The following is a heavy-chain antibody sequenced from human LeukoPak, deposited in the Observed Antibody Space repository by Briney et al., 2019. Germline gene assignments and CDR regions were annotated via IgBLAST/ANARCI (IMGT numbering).Heavy chain of an antibody. V-gene: IGHV4-38-2*02. D-gene: IGHD2-15*01. CDR2: IYHSGST. CDR1: GYSISSGYY. J-gene: IGHJ5*02. CDR3: ARGVGGYCSGGSCYSGPNWFDP. Sequence: SETLSLTCSVSGYSISSGYYWGWIRQPPGKGLEWIGSIYHSGSTYYNTSLKSRVTISVDTSKNQFSLKLSSVTAADTAVYYCARGVGGYCSGGSCYSGPNWFDPWGQGTLVTVSS.